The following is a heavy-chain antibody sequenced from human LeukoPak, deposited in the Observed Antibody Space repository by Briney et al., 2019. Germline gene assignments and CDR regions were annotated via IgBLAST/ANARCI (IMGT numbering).Heavy chain of an antibody. D-gene: IGHD3-22*01. CDR2: IYYSGST. CDR1: GGSISSYY. Sequence: SETLSLTCTVSGGSISSYYWSWIRQPPGKGLEWIGYIYYSGSTDYNPSLKSRVTISVDTSKNQFSLKLSSVTAADTAVYYCARVDSRNYYGMDVWGQGTTVTVSS. J-gene: IGHJ6*02. V-gene: IGHV4-59*01. CDR3: ARVDSRNYYGMDV.